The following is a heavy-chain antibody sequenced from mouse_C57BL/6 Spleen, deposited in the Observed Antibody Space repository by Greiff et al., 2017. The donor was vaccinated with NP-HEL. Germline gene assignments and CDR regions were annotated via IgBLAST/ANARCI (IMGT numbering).Heavy chain of an antibody. V-gene: IGHV5-6*01. CDR1: GFTFSSYG. J-gene: IGHJ3*01. CDR3: ARHVGGYLRSFAY. Sequence: EVHLVESGGDLVKPGGSLKLSCAASGFTFSSYGMSWVRQTPDKRLEWVATISSGGSYTYYPDSVKGRFTISRDNAKNTLYLQMSSLKSEDTAMYYCARHVGGYLRSFAYWGQGTLVTVSA. CDR2: ISSGGSYT. D-gene: IGHD2-3*01.